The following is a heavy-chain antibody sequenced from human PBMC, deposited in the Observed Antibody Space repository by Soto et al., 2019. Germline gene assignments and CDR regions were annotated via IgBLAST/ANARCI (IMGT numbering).Heavy chain of an antibody. CDR1: GFTFSSYA. CDR3: ARGRVEDYDYDYYGMDV. V-gene: IGHV3-30-3*01. CDR2: ISYDGSNK. J-gene: IGHJ6*02. Sequence: GGSLRLSCAASGFTFSSYAMHWVRHAPGKGLEWVAVISYDGSNKYYADSVKGRFTISRDNSKNTLYLQMNSLRAEDTAVYYCARGRVEDYDYDYYGMDVWGQGTTVTVS. D-gene: IGHD3-3*01.